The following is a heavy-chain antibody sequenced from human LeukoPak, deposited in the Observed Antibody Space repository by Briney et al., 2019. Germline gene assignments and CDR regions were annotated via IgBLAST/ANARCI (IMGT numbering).Heavy chain of an antibody. J-gene: IGHJ4*02. D-gene: IGHD3-22*01. CDR3: ARVSHYYDSSGYPGWVDY. Sequence: GGPLRLSCAASGFTFSSYAMSWVRQAPGKGLEWVSAISGSGGSTYYADSMKGRFTISRDNSKNTLYLQMNSLRAEDTAVYYCARVSHYYDSSGYPGWVDYWGQGTLVTVSS. CDR2: ISGSGGST. CDR1: GFTFSSYA. V-gene: IGHV3-23*01.